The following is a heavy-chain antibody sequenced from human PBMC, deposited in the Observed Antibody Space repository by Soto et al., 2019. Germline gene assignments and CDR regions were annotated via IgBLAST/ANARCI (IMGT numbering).Heavy chain of an antibody. CDR1: GFTFSSYG. CDR3: AKDRVGGTFYTPLGF. D-gene: IGHD1-7*01. CDR2: ISYDGSIK. Sequence: PGGSLRLSCAATGFTFSSYGMHWVRQSPGKGLEWVAVISYDGSIKYFADSVKGRFTISRDNSKDTLYLYMNSLRPEDTAVYYCAKDRVGGTFYTPLGFWGQGTLVTVSS. J-gene: IGHJ4*02. V-gene: IGHV3-30*18.